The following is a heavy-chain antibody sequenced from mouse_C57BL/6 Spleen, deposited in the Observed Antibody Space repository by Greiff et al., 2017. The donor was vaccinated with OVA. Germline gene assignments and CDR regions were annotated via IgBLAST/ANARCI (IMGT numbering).Heavy chain of an antibody. CDR1: GYAFSSYW. D-gene: IGHD3-3*01. CDR3: AREGTEAMDY. J-gene: IGHJ4*01. Sequence: FQLQQSVAELVKPGASVKISCQASGYAFSSYWMNWVKQRPGKGLEWIGQIYPGDGDTNYNGKFKGKATLTADKSSSTAYMQLSSLTSEDSAVYFCAREGTEAMDYWGQGTSVIVSS. CDR2: IYPGDGDT. V-gene: IGHV1-80*01.